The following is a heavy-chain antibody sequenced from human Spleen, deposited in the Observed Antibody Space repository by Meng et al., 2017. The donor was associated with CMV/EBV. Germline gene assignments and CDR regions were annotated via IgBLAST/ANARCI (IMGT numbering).Heavy chain of an antibody. CDR2: IYYNGNT. D-gene: IGHD4-11*01. CDR3: ALTTDNWFDP. CDR1: GGSMGRGTYH. V-gene: IGHV4-39*07. J-gene: IGHJ5*02. Sequence: SETLSLTCTVSGGSMGRGTYHWAWIRQPPGKGLEWTGSIYYNGNTFYNPSLKSRVTISGDTSKNQFSLKVNSLTAADTAVYYCALTTDNWFDPWGHGILVTVSS.